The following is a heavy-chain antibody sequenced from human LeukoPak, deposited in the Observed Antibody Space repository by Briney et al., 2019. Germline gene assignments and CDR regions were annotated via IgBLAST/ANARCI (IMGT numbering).Heavy chain of an antibody. CDR2: IYYTGST. CDR3: ARGPPPGATAYGVVDS. V-gene: IGHV4-39*01. CDR1: GGSISSISYY. J-gene: IGHJ5*01. Sequence: PSETLSLTCTISGGSISSISYYWGWIRQPPGKGLEWIGSIYYTGSTYYNPSLKSRVTVSVDTSKNQFSLNLRSVTAADTAVYYCARGPPPGATAYGVVDSWAQGTLVSVSS. D-gene: IGHD3-10*01.